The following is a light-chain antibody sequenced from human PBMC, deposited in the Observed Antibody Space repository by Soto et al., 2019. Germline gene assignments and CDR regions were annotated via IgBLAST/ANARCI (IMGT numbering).Light chain of an antibody. CDR2: HAY. CDR1: QSIDRW. J-gene: IGKJ1*01. V-gene: IGKV1-5*01. Sequence: DIQMTQSPSTLPASVGDRVTITCRASQSIDRWLDWYQQRPGKAPKILIYHAYSLETGVPSRFSGSGYGTEFTLTISSLQPDDFATYYCKHYNSYGTFGQGTKVDIK. CDR3: KHYNSYGT.